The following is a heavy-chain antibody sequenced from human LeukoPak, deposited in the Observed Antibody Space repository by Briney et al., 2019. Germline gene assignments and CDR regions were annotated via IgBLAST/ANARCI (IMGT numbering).Heavy chain of an antibody. V-gene: IGHV3-30*18. Sequence: GRSLRLSCAASGFTFSSYGMHWVRQAPGKGLEWVAVISYDGSNKYYADSVKGRFTISRDNSKNTLYLQMNSLRAEDTAVYYCAKAYFPYYDSSGKLPWGGYWGQGTLVTVSS. CDR1: GFTFSSYG. CDR2: ISYDGSNK. CDR3: AKAYFPYYDSSGKLPWGGY. D-gene: IGHD3-22*01. J-gene: IGHJ4*02.